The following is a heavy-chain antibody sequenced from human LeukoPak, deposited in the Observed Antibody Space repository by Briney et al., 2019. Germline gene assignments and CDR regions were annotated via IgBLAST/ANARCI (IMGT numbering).Heavy chain of an antibody. CDR2: IYSGGST. V-gene: IGHV3-53*01. CDR1: GFTVSSNY. J-gene: IGHJ2*01. CDR3: ARSYSYGPPGYFDL. Sequence: GGSLRLSCAASGFTVSSNYMSWVRQAPGKGLEWVSVIYSGGSTCYADSVKGRFTISRDNSKNTLYLQMNSLRAEDTAVYYCARSYSYGPPGYFDLWGRGTLVTVSS. D-gene: IGHD5-18*01.